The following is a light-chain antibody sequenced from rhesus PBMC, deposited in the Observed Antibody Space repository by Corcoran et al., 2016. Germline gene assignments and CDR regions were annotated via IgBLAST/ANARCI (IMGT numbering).Light chain of an antibody. CDR1: ENVNNY. Sequence: DIQMTQSPSSLSASVGDRVTITCRASENVNNYLNWYQQKPGKAPKLLIYKASTLQSGVPSRFSGIGSGKDYTFTISSLQPEDVATYYCQHGYGTPLTFGGGTKVEIK. CDR2: KAS. J-gene: IGKJ4*01. CDR3: QHGYGTPLT. V-gene: IGKV1-74*01.